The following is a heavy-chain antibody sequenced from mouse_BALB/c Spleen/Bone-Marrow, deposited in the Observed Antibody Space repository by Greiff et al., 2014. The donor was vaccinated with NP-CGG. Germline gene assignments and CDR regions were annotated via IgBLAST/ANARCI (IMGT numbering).Heavy chain of an antibody. CDR3: ARHEDRIRAWFAY. D-gene: IGHD1-1*01. J-gene: IGHJ3*01. V-gene: IGHV1-62-2*01. CDR2: FYPGSGSI. Sequence: VKLMESGAELVKPGASVKLSCKASGYTFTEYIIHWVKQRSGQGLEWIGRFYPGSGSIKYNEKFKDKATLTADKSSSTVYMELSRLTSEDSAVYFCARHEDRIRAWFAYWGQGTLVTVSA. CDR1: GYTFTEYI.